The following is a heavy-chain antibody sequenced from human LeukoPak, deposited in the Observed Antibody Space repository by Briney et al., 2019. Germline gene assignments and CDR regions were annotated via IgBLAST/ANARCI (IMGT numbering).Heavy chain of an antibody. Sequence: SETLSLTCTVSGGSISCYYRGWIRQPAGKGLEWIGRIYTSGSANYNPSLTSRLTMSVDTSKNQFSLKLNSVTAADTAVYYCARGRMFRGGGSDFPFNWFDPWGQGTLVTVSS. CDR2: IYTSGSA. J-gene: IGHJ5*02. CDR1: GGSISCYY. V-gene: IGHV4-4*07. CDR3: ARGRMFRGGGSDFPFNWFDP. D-gene: IGHD3-10*01.